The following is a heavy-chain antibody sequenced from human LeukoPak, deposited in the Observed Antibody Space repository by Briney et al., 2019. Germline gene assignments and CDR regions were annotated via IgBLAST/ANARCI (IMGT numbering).Heavy chain of an antibody. CDR2: IIPIFNIV. Sequence: ASVKVSCKVSGGTFSSNAISWVRQAPGPGLEWMGGIIPIFNIVNYAQKFQGRVTIIADKSASTAYMELSSLRFEDTAVYYCARGRLIGAPDERYYLDYWGQGTLVTVSS. J-gene: IGHJ4*02. V-gene: IGHV1-69*10. CDR1: GGTFSSNA. CDR3: ARGRLIGAPDERYYLDY. D-gene: IGHD2-2*01.